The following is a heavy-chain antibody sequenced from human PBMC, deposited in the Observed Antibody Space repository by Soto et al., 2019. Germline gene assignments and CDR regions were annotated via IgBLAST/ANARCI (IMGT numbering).Heavy chain of an antibody. CDR1: GFTFSDYY. CDR3: AKPITGYCSGGSCYSFDY. D-gene: IGHD2-15*01. Sequence: GGSLRLSCAASGFTFSDYYMSWIRQAPGKGLEWVSAISSSGSTIYYADSVKGRFTISRDNSKNTLYLQMNSLRAEDTAVYYCAKPITGYCSGGSCYSFDYWGQGTLVTVSS. CDR2: ISSSGSTI. V-gene: IGHV3-11*01. J-gene: IGHJ4*02.